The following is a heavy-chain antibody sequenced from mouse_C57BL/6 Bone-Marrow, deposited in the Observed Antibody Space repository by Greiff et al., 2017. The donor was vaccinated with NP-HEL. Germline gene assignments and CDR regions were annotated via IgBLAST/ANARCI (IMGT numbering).Heavy chain of an antibody. CDR3: SRWNYGISYAYFDY. CDR1: GYTFTSYT. J-gene: IGHJ2*01. CDR2: INPSSGYT. D-gene: IGHD1-1*01. Sequence: VQLQQSGAELARPGASVKMSCKASGYTFTSYTMHWVKQRPGQGLEWIGYINPSSGYTKYNQKFKDKATLTADKSSSTAYMQLSSLTSEDAAVYYCSRWNYGISYAYFDYWGQGTPLTVSS. V-gene: IGHV1-4*01.